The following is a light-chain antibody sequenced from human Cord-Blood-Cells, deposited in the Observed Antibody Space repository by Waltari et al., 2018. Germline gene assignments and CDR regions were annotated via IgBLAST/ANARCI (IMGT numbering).Light chain of an antibody. CDR1: SSDVGGYNY. Sequence: QSALTQPASVSGSPGQSITISCTGTSSDVGGYNYVSWYQQHPGKAPKLMIYDVSMRPSGVSNRFSGSKSGNTASATISGLQAEDEADYYCSSYTSSSTPVVFGGGTKLTVL. V-gene: IGLV2-14*01. J-gene: IGLJ2*01. CDR3: SSYTSSSTPVV. CDR2: DVS.